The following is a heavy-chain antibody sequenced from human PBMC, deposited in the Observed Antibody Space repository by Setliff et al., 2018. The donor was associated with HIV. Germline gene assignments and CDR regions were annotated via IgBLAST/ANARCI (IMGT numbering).Heavy chain of an antibody. V-gene: IGHV4-59*11. CDR2: IYYSGNT. CDR1: GGSISSHY. CDR3: VRLTIFGVVMATYYMDV. J-gene: IGHJ6*03. Sequence: SETLSLTCTVSGGSISSHYWSWIRQPPGKGLEWIGYIYYSGNTNYNPSLKSRVTISVDTSKNQFSLKLSSVTAADTAVYYCVRLTIFGVVMATYYMDVWGKGTTVTVSS. D-gene: IGHD3-3*01.